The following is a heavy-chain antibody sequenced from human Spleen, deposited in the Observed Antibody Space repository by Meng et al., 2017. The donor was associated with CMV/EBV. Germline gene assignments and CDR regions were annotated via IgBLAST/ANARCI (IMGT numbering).Heavy chain of an antibody. CDR2: INPNSGGT. Sequence: ASVNVSCKASGYNFTGYYIHWVRQAHGEGLEWMGWINPNSGGTNYAQTFQGRITITVDTSITTAYMELSRLRSDDMAVYHCSRVKRYCTGGTCSSTGYYGMDVWGQGTTVTVSS. V-gene: IGHV1-2*02. D-gene: IGHD2-15*01. J-gene: IGHJ6*02. CDR1: GYNFTGYY. CDR3: SRVKRYCTGGTCSSTGYYGMDV.